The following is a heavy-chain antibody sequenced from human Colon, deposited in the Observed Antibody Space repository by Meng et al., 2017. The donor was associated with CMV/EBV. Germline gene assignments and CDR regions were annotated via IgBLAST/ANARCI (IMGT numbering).Heavy chain of an antibody. CDR3: VRPKYSSRNFDS. Sequence: GGSLRLSCEASGFTFSSYWMHWVRQVPGKGLVWVSHIKTDGSTTAYADSVRGRFTISRDNANNTVFLHMSSLRVEDTAIYYCVRPKYSSRNFDSWGQGTLVTVSS. CDR2: IKTDGSTT. V-gene: IGHV3-74*01. J-gene: IGHJ4*02. D-gene: IGHD3-22*01. CDR1: GFTFSSYW.